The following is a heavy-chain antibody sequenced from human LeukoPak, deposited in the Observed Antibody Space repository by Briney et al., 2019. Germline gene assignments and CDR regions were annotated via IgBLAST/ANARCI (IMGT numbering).Heavy chain of an antibody. V-gene: IGHV4-39*01. J-gene: IGHJ5*02. CDR3: ARLLTTNWFDL. D-gene: IGHD3-9*01. CDR2: IYYTGSA. Sequence: SETLSLTCTVSGGSISSNNYFWAWIRQPPGKGLEWIGSIYYTGSAYYNPSLKSRVTIPVDTSKNQFSLKLRSVTAADTAVYYCARLLTTNWFDLWGQGTLVTVSS. CDR1: GGSISSNNYF.